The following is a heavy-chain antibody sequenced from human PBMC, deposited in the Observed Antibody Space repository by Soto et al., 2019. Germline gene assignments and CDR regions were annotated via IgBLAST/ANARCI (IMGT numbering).Heavy chain of an antibody. CDR1: GFTFSTYA. V-gene: IGHV3-23*01. D-gene: IGHD3-10*01. Sequence: GVSLRLSCAASGFTFSTYAMKWVRQAPGKGLEWVSAISSSGGTIYYADSVQCRFTISRDNSLNTLFLQMHSLRIEDTAVYYCAHPRGFGVLDAYDIWGQGTMVTFSS. CDR2: ISSSGGTI. J-gene: IGHJ3*02. CDR3: AHPRGFGVLDAYDI.